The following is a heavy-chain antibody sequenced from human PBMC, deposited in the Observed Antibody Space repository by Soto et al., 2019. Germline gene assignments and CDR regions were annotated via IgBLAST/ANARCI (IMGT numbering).Heavy chain of an antibody. Sequence: QVQLQESGPGLVKPSETLSLTGTVSGGSVSSGRYYWSWSRQPPGKGLDWIVYIYYSGSTNCKSSRRSRVSTSLDTSKKQCSRILCSVTAADTALYYCARSGAGSGCLGGQGTLVTVSS. V-gene: IGHV4-61*01. CDR2: IYYSGST. D-gene: IGHD6-19*01. CDR3: ARSGAGSGCL. J-gene: IGHJ4*02. CDR1: GGSVSSGRYY.